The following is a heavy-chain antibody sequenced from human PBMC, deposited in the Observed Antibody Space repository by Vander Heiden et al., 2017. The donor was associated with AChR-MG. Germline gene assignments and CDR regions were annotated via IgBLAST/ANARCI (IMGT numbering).Heavy chain of an antibody. Sequence: AASGFTFSSYAMHWVRQAPGKGLEWVAVISYDGSNKYYADSVKGRVTISRDNSKNTLYLQMNSLRAEDTAVYYCARDPRRRYYYDSSGSRPDYWGQGTLVTVSS. CDR3: ARDPRRRYYYDSSGSRPDY. J-gene: IGHJ4*02. CDR2: ISYDGSNK. D-gene: IGHD3-22*01. V-gene: IGHV3-30-3*01. CDR1: GFTFSSYA.